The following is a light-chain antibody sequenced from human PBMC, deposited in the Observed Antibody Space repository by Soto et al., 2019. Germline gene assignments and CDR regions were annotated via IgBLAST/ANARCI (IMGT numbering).Light chain of an antibody. CDR2: EAS. CDR3: LQQKSYPWT. CDR1: QGIGTD. Sequence: DIQMTQSPSSRSASVADRVTITCRASQGIGTDLGWYQQKNGKAHEXLIYEASVLQSGVPSRFRVIVSGTELTLKLRSLKPEDGETDEGLQQKSYPWTFFQGTKVDIK. V-gene: IGKV1-17*01. J-gene: IGKJ1*01.